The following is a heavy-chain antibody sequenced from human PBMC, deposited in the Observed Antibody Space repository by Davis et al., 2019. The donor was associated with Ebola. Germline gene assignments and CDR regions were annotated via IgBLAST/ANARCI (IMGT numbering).Heavy chain of an antibody. CDR1: GGSFSGYY. V-gene: IGHV4-34*01. D-gene: IGHD5-24*01. CDR2: INHSGST. Sequence: SETLSLTCAVYGGSFSGYYWSWIRQPPGKVLEWIGEINHSGSTYYNPSLRSRVTISVDTSKNQFSLKLSSVTAADTAVYYCARQRGRDGYNYRFYFDYWGQGTLVTVSS. J-gene: IGHJ4*02. CDR3: ARQRGRDGYNYRFYFDY.